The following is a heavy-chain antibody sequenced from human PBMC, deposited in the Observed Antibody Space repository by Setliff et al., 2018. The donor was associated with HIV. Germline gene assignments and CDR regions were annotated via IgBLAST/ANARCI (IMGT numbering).Heavy chain of an antibody. CDR1: GGTFSSYA. V-gene: IGHV1-69*05. D-gene: IGHD6-19*01. J-gene: IGHJ4*02. Sequence: GASVKVSCKASGGTFSSYAISWVRQAPGQGLEWMGGIIPIFGTANYAQKFQGRVTITTDESTSTAYMELSSLRSEDTAVYYCARGLWLVLYYFDYWGQGTLVTVSS. CDR3: ARGLWLVLYYFDY. CDR2: IIPIFGTA.